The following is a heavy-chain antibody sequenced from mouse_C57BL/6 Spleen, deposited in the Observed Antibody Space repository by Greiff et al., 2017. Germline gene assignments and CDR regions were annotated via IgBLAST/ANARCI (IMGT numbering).Heavy chain of an antibody. J-gene: IGHJ4*01. CDR2: IWWDDDK. V-gene: IGHV8-8*01. D-gene: IGHD2-3*01. CDR1: GFSLSTFGMG. Sequence: QVTLKVSGPGILQPSQTLSLTCSFSGFSLSTFGMGVGWIRQPSGKGLEWLAHIWWDDDKYYNPALKSRLTISKDTSKNQVFLKIANVDTADTATYYCARTPFYDGSPYYYAMDYWGQGTSVTVSS. CDR3: ARTPFYDGSPYYYAMDY.